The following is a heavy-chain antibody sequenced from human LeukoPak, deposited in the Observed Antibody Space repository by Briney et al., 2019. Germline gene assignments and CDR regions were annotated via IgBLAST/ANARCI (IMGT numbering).Heavy chain of an antibody. V-gene: IGHV3-7*01. J-gene: IGHJ4*02. D-gene: IGHD3-10*01. Sequence: GGSLRLSCAASGFTFSSYWMSWVRQAPGKGLKWVANIKQDGSEKYYVDSVKGRFTISRDNAKNSLYLQMNSLRAEDTAVYYCARVSLWFPPAYHFDYWGQGTLVTVSS. CDR3: ARVSLWFPPAYHFDY. CDR2: IKQDGSEK. CDR1: GFTFSSYW.